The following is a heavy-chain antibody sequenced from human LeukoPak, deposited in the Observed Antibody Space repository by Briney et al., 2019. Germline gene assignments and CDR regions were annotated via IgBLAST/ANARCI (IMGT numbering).Heavy chain of an antibody. D-gene: IGHD4-11*01. V-gene: IGHV4-30-2*01. CDR3: ARDLNYRLNWFHP. CDR2: IYHSGST. Sequence: PSETLSLTCTVSGGSISSGGYYWSWIRQPPGKGLEWIGYIYHSGSTYYNPSLKSRITISVDTSKNQFSLKLSSVTAADTAVYYCARDLNYRLNWFHPWGQGTLVTVSS. CDR1: GGSISSGGYY. J-gene: IGHJ5*02.